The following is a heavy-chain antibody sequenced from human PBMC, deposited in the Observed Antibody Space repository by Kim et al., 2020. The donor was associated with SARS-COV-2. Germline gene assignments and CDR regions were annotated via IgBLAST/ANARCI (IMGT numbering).Heavy chain of an antibody. CDR2: INHSGST. Sequence: SETLSLTCAVYGGSFSGYYWSWIRQPPGKGLEWIGEINHSGSTNYNPSLKSRVTISVDTSKNQFSLKLSSVTAADTAVYYCARSRDSSGYYHYYYYGMDV. J-gene: IGHJ6*01. V-gene: IGHV4-34*01. CDR3: ARSRDSSGYYHYYYYGMDV. D-gene: IGHD3-22*01. CDR1: GGSFSGYY.